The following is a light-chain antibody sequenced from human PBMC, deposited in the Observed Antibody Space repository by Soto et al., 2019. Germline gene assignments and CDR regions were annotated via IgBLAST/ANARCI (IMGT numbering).Light chain of an antibody. J-gene: IGLJ1*01. CDR2: CNT. CDR3: QSYDISLSGYV. CDR1: SSNIGAGYD. V-gene: IGLV1-40*01. Sequence: QAVVTQPPSVSGAPGQRVTISCTGSSSNIGAGYDVHWYQQLPGTAPKLLIYCNTNRPSGVPDRFSGSKAGTSASLAITGLQADEEADYYCQSYDISLSGYVFGTGTKLTVL.